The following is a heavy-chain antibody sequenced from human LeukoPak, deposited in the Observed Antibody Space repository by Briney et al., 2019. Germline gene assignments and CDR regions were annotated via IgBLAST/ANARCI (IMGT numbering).Heavy chain of an antibody. V-gene: IGHV4-59*01. Sequence: SETLSLTCTVYGASISSNYWSWIRPPPGKGLECIGYIHYSGSTNYNPSLKSRVTISADTSKNQFSLTLSSVTAVDTGVYYCARSYGWEQQLVKEIWFDPWGQGTLVTVSS. CDR3: ARSYGWEQQLVKEIWFDP. D-gene: IGHD6-13*01. CDR1: GASISSNY. CDR2: IHYSGST. J-gene: IGHJ5*02.